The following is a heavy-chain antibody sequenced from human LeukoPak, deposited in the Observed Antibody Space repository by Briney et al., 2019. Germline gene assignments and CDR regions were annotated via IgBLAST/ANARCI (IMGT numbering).Heavy chain of an antibody. Sequence: GGSLRLSCAASGFTFSSYWMHWVRQAPGKGLVGVSRINSDGSSTSYADSVKGRFTISRDNAKNTLYLQMNSLRAEDTAVYYCAAWGYSYGSFYDYWGQGTLVTVSS. V-gene: IGHV3-74*01. CDR1: GFTFSSYW. CDR2: INSDGSST. CDR3: AAWGYSYGSFYDY. D-gene: IGHD5-18*01. J-gene: IGHJ4*02.